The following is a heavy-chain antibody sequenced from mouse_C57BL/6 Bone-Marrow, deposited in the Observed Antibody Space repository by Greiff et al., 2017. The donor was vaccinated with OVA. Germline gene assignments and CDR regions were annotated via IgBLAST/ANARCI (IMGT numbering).Heavy chain of an antibody. J-gene: IGHJ2*01. Sequence: QVQLQQSGPELVKPGASVKLSCKASGYTFTSYDINWVKQRPGQGLEWIGWIYPRDGSTKYNEKFKSKATLTVDTSSSTAYMQLSSLTSEDSAVYYCARSSYYSNFDYWGQGTTLTVSS. CDR1: GYTFTSYD. CDR3: ARSSYYSNFDY. V-gene: IGHV1-85*01. CDR2: IYPRDGST. D-gene: IGHD2-5*01.